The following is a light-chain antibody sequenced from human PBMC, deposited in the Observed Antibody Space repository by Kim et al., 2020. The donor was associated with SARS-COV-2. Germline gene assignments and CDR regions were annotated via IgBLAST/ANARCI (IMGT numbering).Light chain of an antibody. CDR1: NSHFENNA. CDR2: GDD. J-gene: IGLJ2*01. CDR3: AAWDGSLNGVL. V-gene: IGLV1-44*01. Sequence: QSVLTQAPSVSGTPGQRITISCSGSNSHFENNAVNWFRQLPGTTPKLLIYGDDQRPPGVPDRFSGSKSGTSASLAISGLQSGDEAFYYCAAWDGSLNGVLFGGGTQLTVL.